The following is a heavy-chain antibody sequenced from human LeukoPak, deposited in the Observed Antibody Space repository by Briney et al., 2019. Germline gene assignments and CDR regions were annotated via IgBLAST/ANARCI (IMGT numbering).Heavy chain of an antibody. CDR2: ISAYNGNT. D-gene: IGHD2-21*02. Sequence: ASVKVSWKASGYTFTRYGISWVRLAPGQGLEWMGWISAYNGNTNYAQKLQGRVTMTTDTSTSTAYMELRSLRSDDTAVYYCARHIVVVTAPSYFDYWRQGNLVTVSS. V-gene: IGHV1-18*01. CDR3: ARHIVVVTAPSYFDY. J-gene: IGHJ4*02. CDR1: GYTFTRYG.